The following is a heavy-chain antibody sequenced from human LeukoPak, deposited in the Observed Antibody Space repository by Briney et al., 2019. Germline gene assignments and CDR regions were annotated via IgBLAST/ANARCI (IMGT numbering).Heavy chain of an antibody. Sequence: SETLSLTCTVPGGSISSSSYYWGWIRQPPGKGLEWIGSIYHSGSTYYNPSLKSRVTISVDTSKNQFSLKLSSVTAADTAVYYCAKITPGDHARERFNWFDPWGQGTLVTVSS. CDR2: IYHSGST. D-gene: IGHD4-17*01. J-gene: IGHJ5*02. CDR1: GGSISSSSYY. CDR3: AKITPGDHARERFNWFDP. V-gene: IGHV4-39*07.